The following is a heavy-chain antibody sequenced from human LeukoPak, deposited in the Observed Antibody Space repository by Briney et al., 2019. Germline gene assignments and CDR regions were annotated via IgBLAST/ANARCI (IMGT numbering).Heavy chain of an antibody. Sequence: GGSLRLSCAASGFTFSTFAMIWVRQPPGKGLEWVSRIFPSGGEMHYADSVRGRFTISRDNSKSTLSLQMNSLRAEDTAIYYCATYRQVLLPFESWGQGTLVTVSS. CDR2: IFPSGGEM. CDR3: ATYRQVLLPFES. V-gene: IGHV3-23*01. CDR1: GFTFSTFA. J-gene: IGHJ4*02. D-gene: IGHD2-8*02.